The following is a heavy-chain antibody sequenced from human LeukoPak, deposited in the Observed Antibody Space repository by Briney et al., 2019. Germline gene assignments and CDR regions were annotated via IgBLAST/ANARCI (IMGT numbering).Heavy chain of an antibody. CDR3: ARNDPFTISLRDYYGMDV. CDR1: GGSVSSYY. CDR2: IYYSGST. V-gene: IGHV4-59*02. Sequence: SETLSLTCTVSGGSVSSYYWSWIRQPPGKGLEWIAYIYYSGSTKYNPSLKSRVTISVDTSKNQFSLRLSSVTAADTAVYYRARNDPFTISLRDYYGMDVWGQGTTVTVSS. J-gene: IGHJ6*02. D-gene: IGHD3-3*01.